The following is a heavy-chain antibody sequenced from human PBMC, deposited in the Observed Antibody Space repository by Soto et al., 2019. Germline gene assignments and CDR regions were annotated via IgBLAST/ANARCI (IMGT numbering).Heavy chain of an antibody. J-gene: IGHJ5*02. CDR1: GYTFTSYG. CDR3: AGPVPPRYCSGGSGWNGFDP. Sequence: QVQLVQSGAEVKKPGASVKVSCKASGYTFTSYGISWVRQAPGQGLEWMGWISAYNGNTNYAQKLQGRVTMTTDTSTSTAYMELRSLRSDDTAVYYCAGPVPPRYCSGGSGWNGFDPWGQGTLVTVSS. D-gene: IGHD2-15*01. CDR2: ISAYNGNT. V-gene: IGHV1-18*01.